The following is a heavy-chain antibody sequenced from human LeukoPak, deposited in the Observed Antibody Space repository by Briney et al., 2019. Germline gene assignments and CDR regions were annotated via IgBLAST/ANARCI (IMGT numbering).Heavy chain of an antibody. CDR2: IYYRSKWYT. D-gene: IGHD3-10*01. Sequence: SQTLSLTCAVSGDIVSTSSAVNWIRQSPSRGLEWLGRIYYRSKWYTDYAVSVKSRITINPDTSKNQFSLHLNSVTPEDTAVYCVRDGRSVTAFDIWGQGTMVTVSS. CDR1: GDIVSTSSAV. J-gene: IGHJ3*02. CDR3: VRDGRSVTAFDI. V-gene: IGHV6-1*01.